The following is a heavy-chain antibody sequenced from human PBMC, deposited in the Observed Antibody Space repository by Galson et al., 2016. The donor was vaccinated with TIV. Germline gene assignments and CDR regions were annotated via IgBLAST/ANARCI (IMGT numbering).Heavy chain of an antibody. Sequence: LSLTCVVSGFSIKSGYFWGWIRQPPGKGLQWIGSIYASGTTYSHPSLKSRLTISVDTSNNQFSLQLSTVTAADTAVYYFIREGSTVTMHRYFGMDVWGQGTSVTVSS. J-gene: IGHJ6*02. CDR3: IREGSTVTMHRYFGMDV. V-gene: IGHV4-38-2*02. D-gene: IGHD4-17*01. CDR2: IYASGTT. CDR1: GFSIKSGYF.